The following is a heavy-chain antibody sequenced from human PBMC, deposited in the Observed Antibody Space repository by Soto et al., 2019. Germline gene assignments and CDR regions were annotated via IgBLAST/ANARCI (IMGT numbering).Heavy chain of an antibody. CDR2: INGGNGDT. CDR1: GYTFTSFA. V-gene: IGHV1-3*01. CDR3: ARALDSYYGVDV. Sequence: QVQLVQSGTEVKKPGASVKVSCKASGYTFTSFAMHWVRQAPGQRLEWMGWINGGNGDTRYSQKFRGRVTIARDTSASTAYMELSGLRFEDTSVYYCARALDSYYGVDVWGQGTTVTVSS. J-gene: IGHJ6*02. D-gene: IGHD3-3*01.